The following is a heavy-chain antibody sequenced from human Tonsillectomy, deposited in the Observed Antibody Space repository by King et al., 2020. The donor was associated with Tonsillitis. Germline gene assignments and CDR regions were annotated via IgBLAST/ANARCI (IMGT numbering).Heavy chain of an antibody. D-gene: IGHD3-22*01. J-gene: IGHJ4*02. V-gene: IGHV3-48*01. CDR2: INSDSSKI. CDR1: KFSFSTCS. CDR3: VRGWYYDSSGYYGDY. Sequence: VQLVESGGGLVQPGGSLRLSCAASKFSFSTCSMNWFRQAPGKGLEWVSYINSDSSKIYYADSVKGRFTMARDNAKNSLYLQMNSLRAEVTAVYYCVRGWYYDSSGYYGDYWGQGTLVTVSS.